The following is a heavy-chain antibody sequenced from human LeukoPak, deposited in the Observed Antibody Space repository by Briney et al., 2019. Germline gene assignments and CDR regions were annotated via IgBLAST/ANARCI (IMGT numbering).Heavy chain of an antibody. CDR1: GGTFSSYA. CDR3: ARDLLAAAGQPYDAFDI. V-gene: IGHV1-69*04. D-gene: IGHD6-13*01. Sequence: SVKVSCKASGGTFSSYAISWVRQAPGQGLEWMGRIIPILGIANYAQKFQGRVTITADKSTSTAYMELSSLRSEDTAVYYCARDLLAAAGQPYDAFDIWGQGTMVTVSS. CDR2: IIPILGIA. J-gene: IGHJ3*02.